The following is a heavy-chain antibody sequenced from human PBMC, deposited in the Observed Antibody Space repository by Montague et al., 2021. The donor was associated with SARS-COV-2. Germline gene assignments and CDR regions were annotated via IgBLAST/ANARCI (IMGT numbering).Heavy chain of an antibody. CDR2: FDHSGHT. D-gene: IGHD3-16*01. V-gene: IGHV4-59*11. CDR1: GGSISGHY. Sequence: SETLSLTCSVSGGSISGHYWSWIRQPPGKGLEWIGNFDHSGHTKYNPSLKSRATISVDTSKNQFALRLSSVTAADTAVYYCAREFRIELWQTNWYFGLWGRGTLVTVSS. J-gene: IGHJ2*01. CDR3: AREFRIELWQTNWYFGL.